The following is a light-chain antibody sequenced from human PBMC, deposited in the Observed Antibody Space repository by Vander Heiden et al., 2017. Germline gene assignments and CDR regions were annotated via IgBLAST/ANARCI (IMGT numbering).Light chain of an antibody. CDR3: CSYAGSSTPYV. Sequence: QSALTQPASVSGSPGQPFTISCTGTSSDVGSYNLVSWYQQHPGKAPKLMIYEGSKRPSGVSNRFSGSKSGNTASLTISGLQAEDEADYYCCSYAGSSTPYVFGTGTKVTVL. J-gene: IGLJ1*01. CDR2: EGS. V-gene: IGLV2-23*01. CDR1: SSDVGSYNL.